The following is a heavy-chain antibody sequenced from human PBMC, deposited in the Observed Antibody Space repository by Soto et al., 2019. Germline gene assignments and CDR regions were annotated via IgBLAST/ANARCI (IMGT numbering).Heavy chain of an antibody. J-gene: IGHJ4*02. D-gene: IGHD5-18*01. CDR1: GWSFTSYW. V-gene: IGHV5-51*01. Sequence: VESVKISFGFSGWSFTSYWMGWVRQMSGKGLEWVGIIHPCDSETRYSPSFQGRVTISADRSINTAYLQWSSLKASDTAMYYCARQGGPDTPMIIDYWGQGTLVTVSS. CDR2: IHPCDSET. CDR3: ARQGGPDTPMIIDY.